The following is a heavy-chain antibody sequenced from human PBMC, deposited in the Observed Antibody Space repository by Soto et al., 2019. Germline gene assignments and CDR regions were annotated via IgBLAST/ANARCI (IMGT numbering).Heavy chain of an antibody. J-gene: IGHJ6*01. D-gene: IGHD1-7*01. V-gene: IGHV1-2*02. CDR2: INPNSGGT. Sequence: ASVKVSCKASGYTFTGYYMHWVRQAPGQVLEWMGWINPNSGGTNYAQKFQGRVTMTRDTSISTAYMELSRLRSDDTAVYYCASTRPAQLRLYYYYGLEVWGQGTTVTVSS. CDR1: GYTFTGYY. CDR3: ASTRPAQLRLYYYYGLEV.